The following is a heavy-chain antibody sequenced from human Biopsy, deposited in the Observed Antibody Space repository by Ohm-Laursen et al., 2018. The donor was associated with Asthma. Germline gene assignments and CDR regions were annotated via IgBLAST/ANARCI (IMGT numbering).Heavy chain of an antibody. CDR1: GFNLNTYT. CDR3: ARQSGQDYGDSSGFDI. Sequence: SLRLSCAAAGFNLNTYTLSWARQGPGKGLEWVALVSSDGHNKYYEDSVKGRFTISRDNSRNRLYLQINRLTVEDSAVYFCARQSGQDYGDSSGFDIWGQGTKVAVSS. V-gene: IGHV3-30-3*01. D-gene: IGHD3-22*01. J-gene: IGHJ3*02. CDR2: VSSDGHNK.